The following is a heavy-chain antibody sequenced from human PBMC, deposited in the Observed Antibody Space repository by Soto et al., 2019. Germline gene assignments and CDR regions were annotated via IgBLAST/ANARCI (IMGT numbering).Heavy chain of an antibody. Sequence: QVQLVESGGGVVQPGRSLRLSCAASGFTFSSYALHWVRQAPGRGLEWVALISFDGNNKYYANSVKGRFTISRDNSKNTLYLQMSSLRAEDTAVYYCGRCSSTSCHLGADYWCQGTLVTVAS. CDR2: ISFDGNNK. J-gene: IGHJ4*02. D-gene: IGHD2-2*01. V-gene: IGHV3-30*04. CDR3: GRCSSTSCHLGADY. CDR1: GFTFSSYA.